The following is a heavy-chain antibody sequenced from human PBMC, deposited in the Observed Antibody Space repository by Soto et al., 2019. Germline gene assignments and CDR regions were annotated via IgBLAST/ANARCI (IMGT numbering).Heavy chain of an antibody. CDR2: ISAYNGNT. J-gene: IGHJ4*02. V-gene: IGHV1-18*01. CDR1: GYTFTSYG. D-gene: IGHD3-9*01. CDR3: ARGGLFDWLGKGDLDY. Sequence: QVQLVQSGAEVKKPGASVKVSCKASGYTFTSYGISWVRQAPGQGLEWMGWISAYNGNTNYAQKLQGRVNMTTDTSTSTAYMEMRSLRSDETAVYYCARGGLFDWLGKGDLDYWGQGTLVTVSS.